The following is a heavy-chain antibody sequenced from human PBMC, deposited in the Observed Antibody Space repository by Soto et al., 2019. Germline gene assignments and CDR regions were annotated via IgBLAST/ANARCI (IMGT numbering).Heavy chain of an antibody. CDR2: INHSGST. Sequence: QVQLQQWGAGLLKPSETLSLTCAVYGGSFSGYYWSWIRQPPGKGLEWIGEINHSGSTNYNPSLKSRVNISVDTPKNQFSLKLSSVTAADTAVYYCARGSPHLDIVVVPAAFGMDVWGQGTTVTVSS. CDR3: ARGSPHLDIVVVPAAFGMDV. CDR1: GGSFSGYY. V-gene: IGHV4-34*01. D-gene: IGHD2-2*03. J-gene: IGHJ6*02.